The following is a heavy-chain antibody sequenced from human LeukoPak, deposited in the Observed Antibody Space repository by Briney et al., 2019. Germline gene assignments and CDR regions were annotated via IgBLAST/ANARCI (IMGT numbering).Heavy chain of an antibody. J-gene: IGHJ4*02. CDR2: IYYSGST. CDR1: GGSISSSLYC. D-gene: IGHD6-6*01. CDR3: ARLMAARFERIDY. Sequence: PSETLSLTCSVSGGSISSSLYCWGWIRQPPGKGLEWIGSIYYSGSTYYNPSLKSRVTISVDTSKNQFSLKLSSVTAADTAVYYCARLMAARFERIDYWGQGTLVTVSS. V-gene: IGHV4-39*07.